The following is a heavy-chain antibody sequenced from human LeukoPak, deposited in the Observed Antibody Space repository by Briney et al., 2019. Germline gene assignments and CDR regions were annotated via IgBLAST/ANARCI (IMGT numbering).Heavy chain of an antibody. Sequence: PGRSLRLSCTASGFTFSDYAMSWFRQAPGKGLEWVGFIRTKANGGTTEYAASVKGRFTISRDDSKSIAYLQMNSLRAEDTAVYYCAKDLKGGNSGQFDYWGQGTLVTVSS. J-gene: IGHJ4*02. D-gene: IGHD4-23*01. CDR2: IRTKANGGTT. CDR1: GFTFSDYA. V-gene: IGHV3-49*03. CDR3: AKDLKGGNSGQFDY.